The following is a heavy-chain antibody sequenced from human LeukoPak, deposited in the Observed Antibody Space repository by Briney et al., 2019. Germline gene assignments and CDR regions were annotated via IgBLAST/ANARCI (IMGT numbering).Heavy chain of an antibody. V-gene: IGHV4-39*01. Sequence: PSETLSLTCTVSGGSISSSSHYWGWIRQPPGKGLEWIGSIYYSGITYYNPSFRSRVTISVDTSKNQFSLKLSSVTATDTAVYYCHFKYCSSSTCFYYFDYWGQGTLVTVSS. CDR3: HFKYCSSSTCFYYFDY. J-gene: IGHJ4*02. CDR2: IYYSGIT. D-gene: IGHD2-2*01. CDR1: GGSISSSSHY.